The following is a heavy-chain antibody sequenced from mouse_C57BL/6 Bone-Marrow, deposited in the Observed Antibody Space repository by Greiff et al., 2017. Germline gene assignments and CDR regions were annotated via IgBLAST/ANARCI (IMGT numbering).Heavy chain of an antibody. D-gene: IGHD2-1*01. CDR3: ARVDGNYEAMDY. CDR1: GFTFSSYA. J-gene: IGHJ4*01. Sequence: EVQVVESGGGLVKPGGSLKLSCAASGFTFSSYAMSWVRQTPEKRLEWVATISVGGSYTYYPDNVKGRFTISRDNAKNNLYLQMSHLKSEDTAMYYCARVDGNYEAMDYWGQGTSVTVSS. CDR2: ISVGGSYT. V-gene: IGHV5-4*01.